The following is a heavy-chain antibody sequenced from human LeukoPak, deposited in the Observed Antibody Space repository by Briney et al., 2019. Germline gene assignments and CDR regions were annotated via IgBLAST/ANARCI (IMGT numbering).Heavy chain of an antibody. CDR3: ARDKGFDY. J-gene: IGHJ4*02. CDR2: ISYDGSNK. CDR1: GFTFSSYA. V-gene: IGHV3-30*04. Sequence: GGSLRLSCAASGFTFSSYAMHWVRQAPGKGLEWVAVISYDGSNKYYADSVKGRFTTSRDNSKNTLYLQMNSLRAEDTAVYYCARDKGFDYWGQGTLVTVSS.